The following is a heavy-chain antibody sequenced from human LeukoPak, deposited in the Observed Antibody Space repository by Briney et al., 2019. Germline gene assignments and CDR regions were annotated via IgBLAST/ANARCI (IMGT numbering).Heavy chain of an antibody. J-gene: IGHJ4*02. CDR1: GFTSSNYP. V-gene: IGHV3-21*01. CDR3: ARDRDTAMADY. D-gene: IGHD5-18*01. Sequence: GGSLRLSCAASGFTSSNYPMNWVRQAPGKGLEWVSSISSSSSYIYYADSVKGRFTISRDNAKNSLYLQMNSLRAEDTAVYYCARDRDTAMADYWGQGTLVTVSS. CDR2: ISSSSSYI.